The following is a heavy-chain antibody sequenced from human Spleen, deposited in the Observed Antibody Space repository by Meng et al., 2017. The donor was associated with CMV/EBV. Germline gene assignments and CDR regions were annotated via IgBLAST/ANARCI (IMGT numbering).Heavy chain of an antibody. Sequence: SVKVSCKASGGTFSTYAITWVRQAPGQGLEWVGGIIPIFGTPKYAQNFQARLTVTTDESTSTAYMELSSLRSEDTAVYYCAAGYYGSGGYYRTPFDYWGQGTLVTVLL. D-gene: IGHD3-22*01. V-gene: IGHV1-69*05. CDR2: IIPIFGTP. CDR3: AAGYYGSGGYYRTPFDY. J-gene: IGHJ4*02. CDR1: GGTFSTYA.